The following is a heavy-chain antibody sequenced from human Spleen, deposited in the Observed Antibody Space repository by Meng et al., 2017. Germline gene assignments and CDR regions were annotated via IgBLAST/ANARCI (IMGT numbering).Heavy chain of an antibody. J-gene: IGHJ4*02. D-gene: IGHD5-12*01. CDR3: ARGRKRGYSGYDYFDY. V-gene: IGHV4-61*10. CDR1: GGSMSSGSYY. CDR2: VYYSGST. Sequence: SETLSLTCTVSGGSMSSGSYYWSWIRQPAGKGLEWVGRVYYSGSTKYNPSLASRVTMSVDMSQNQFSLKLSSVTAADTAVYYCARGRKRGYSGYDYFDYWVQGTLVTVSS.